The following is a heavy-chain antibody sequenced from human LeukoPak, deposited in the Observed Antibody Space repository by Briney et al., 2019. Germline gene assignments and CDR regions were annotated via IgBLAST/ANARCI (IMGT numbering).Heavy chain of an antibody. V-gene: IGHV1-2*02. D-gene: IGHD4-23*01. CDR2: LNPNTVVT. CDR3: ARKDGGRDGMDV. J-gene: IGHJ6*02. CDR1: GYTFTDYY. Sequence: GASVKVSCRASGYTFTDYYMHWVRQAPGQGLEWMGWLNPNTVVTNYAQHFQGRVSMTWDTSISTGYMDLHSLTSDDTAVYYCARKDGGRDGMDVWGQGTTVTVSS.